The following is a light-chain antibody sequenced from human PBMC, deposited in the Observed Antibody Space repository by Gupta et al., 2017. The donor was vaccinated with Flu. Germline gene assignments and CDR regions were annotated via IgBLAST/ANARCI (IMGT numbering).Light chain of an antibody. CDR3: QSYDSSLSGYV. CDR2: GNS. CDR1: SSNIGAGYD. V-gene: IGLV1-40*01. Sequence: QSVLTQSPSVSGAPGQRVTIPCTGCSSNIGAGYDVHWYQHLPGAAPKLLIYGNSNRPSGVPDRFSGSKSGTSASLAITGLQAEDEADYYCQSYDSSLSGYVFGTGTKVTVL. J-gene: IGLJ1*01.